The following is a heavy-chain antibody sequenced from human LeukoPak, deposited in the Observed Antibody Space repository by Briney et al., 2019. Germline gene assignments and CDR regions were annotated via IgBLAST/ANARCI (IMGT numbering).Heavy chain of an antibody. CDR2: IYYSGST. CDR1: GGSISSYY. CDR3: ARRHYGGNSFYFDY. D-gene: IGHD4-23*01. J-gene: IGHJ4*02. V-gene: IGHV4-59*08. Sequence: ASETLSLTCTVSGGSISSYYWSWIRQPPGKGLEWIGYIYYSGSTNYNPSLKSRVTISVDTSKNQFSLKLSPVTAADTAVYYCARRHYGGNSFYFDYWGQGTLVTVSS.